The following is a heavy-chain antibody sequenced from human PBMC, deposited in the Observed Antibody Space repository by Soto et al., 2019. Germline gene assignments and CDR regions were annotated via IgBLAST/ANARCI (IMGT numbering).Heavy chain of an antibody. D-gene: IGHD3-22*01. Sequence: SETLSLTCAVYGGSFSGYYWSWIRQPPGKGLEWIGEINHSGSTNYNPSPKSRVTISVDTSKNQFSLKLSSVTAADTAVYYCARARKGYYDSSGYYGYWGQGTLVTVSS. CDR3: ARARKGYYDSSGYYGY. CDR2: INHSGST. V-gene: IGHV4-34*01. CDR1: GGSFSGYY. J-gene: IGHJ4*02.